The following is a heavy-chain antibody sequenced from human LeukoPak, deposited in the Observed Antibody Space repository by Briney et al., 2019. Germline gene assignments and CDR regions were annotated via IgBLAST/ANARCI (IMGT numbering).Heavy chain of an antibody. CDR2: IYSSGDT. Sequence: SGGSLRLSCAASGFTVSSNYMSWVRQAPARVPAWVSSIYSSGDTHHPHSVKGRIAISRDNSKNTLYLQMNSLTVEDTAVYYCTRDGSSSSRFGYWGQGTLVTVSA. J-gene: IGHJ4*02. D-gene: IGHD2-2*03. CDR1: GFTVSSNY. CDR3: TRDGSSSSRFGY. V-gene: IGHV3-66*01.